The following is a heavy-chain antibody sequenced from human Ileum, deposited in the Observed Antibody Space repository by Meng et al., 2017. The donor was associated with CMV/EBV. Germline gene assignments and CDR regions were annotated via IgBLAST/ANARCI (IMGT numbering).Heavy chain of an antibody. J-gene: IGHJ5*02. V-gene: IGHV3-48*04. CDR1: GFTFGSYS. D-gene: IGHD3-10*01. Sequence: GGSLRLSCAASGFTFGSYSMNWVRQAPGKGLEWVSYISSSRSSIYYADSVKGRFTISRDNAMDSLYLQMNSLRVEDTAVYYCARGGEVSYFDNWFDPWGQGTLVTVSS. CDR3: ARGGEVSYFDNWFDP. CDR2: ISSSRSSI.